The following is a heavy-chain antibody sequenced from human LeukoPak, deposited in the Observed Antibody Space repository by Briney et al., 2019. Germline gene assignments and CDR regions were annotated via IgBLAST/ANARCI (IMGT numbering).Heavy chain of an antibody. V-gene: IGHV5-51*01. D-gene: IGHD3-10*01. Sequence: GGSLEISCKGSGYSFTSYWIGWVRQMPGKSLGWMGIIYPGDSDTRYSPSFQGQVTISTDKSISTAYLQWSSLKASDTAMYYCARRGGSVDLGWFDPWGQGTLVTVSS. CDR1: GYSFTSYW. CDR2: IYPGDSDT. J-gene: IGHJ5*02. CDR3: ARRGGSVDLGWFDP.